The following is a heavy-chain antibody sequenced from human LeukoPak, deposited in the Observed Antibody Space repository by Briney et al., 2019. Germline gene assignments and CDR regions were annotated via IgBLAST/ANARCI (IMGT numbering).Heavy chain of an antibody. V-gene: IGHV1-3*02. CDR1: GYILTNYA. CDR2: TNAGNGNT. J-gene: IGHJ4*02. CDR3: ARSAEGYCSGASCSEYYFDY. Sequence: GASVKVSCKASGYILTNYAIHWVRQAPGQRLEWMGWTNAGNGNTKYSQEFQGRVTITRDTSANTAYMELSSLRSEDMAVYYCARSAEGYCSGASCSEYYFDYWGQGTLVTVSS. D-gene: IGHD2-15*01.